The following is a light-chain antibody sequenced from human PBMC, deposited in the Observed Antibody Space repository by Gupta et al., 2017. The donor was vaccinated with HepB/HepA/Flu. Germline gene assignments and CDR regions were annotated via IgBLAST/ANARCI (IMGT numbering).Light chain of an antibody. CDR1: QSVSSY. V-gene: IGKV3-11*01. Sequence: VLTQSPATMSFSPGERATLSCRASQSVSSYFDWYQQKPCQAPRLLLYDASSTAPGVPARFSGTGGGTDVTGTIIRRGPEDYEVHYGQGLSYWPPEGTCGGGTKIEIK. J-gene: IGKJ4*01. CDR2: DAS. CDR3: QGLSYWPPEGT.